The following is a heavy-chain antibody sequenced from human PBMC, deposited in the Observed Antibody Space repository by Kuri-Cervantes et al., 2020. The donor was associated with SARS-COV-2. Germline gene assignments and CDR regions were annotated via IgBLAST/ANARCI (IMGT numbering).Heavy chain of an antibody. J-gene: IGHJ6*02. CDR3: AREGEYQLLYSSGIYYYGMDV. CDR2: INPNSGGT. Sequence: ASVKVSCKASGHTFTGYYMRWVRQTPGQGLVWMGWINPNSGGTSYAQKFQGRVTMTRDTSNSTAYMELSRLRSDDPAVYYCAREGEYQLLYSSGIYYYGMDVWGQGTTVTVSS. D-gene: IGHD2-2*02. V-gene: IGHV1-2*02. CDR1: GHTFTGYY.